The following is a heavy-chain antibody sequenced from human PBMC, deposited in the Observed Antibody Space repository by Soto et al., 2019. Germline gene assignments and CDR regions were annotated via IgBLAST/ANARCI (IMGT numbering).Heavy chain of an antibody. V-gene: IGHV3-21*01. J-gene: IGHJ4*02. CDR2: ISSSSSYI. CDR3: ARDVCGGDCYLDY. CDR1: GFTFSSYS. Sequence: EVQLVESGGGLVKPGGSLRLSCAASGFTFSSYSMNWVRQAPGKGLEWVSSISSSSSYIYYADSVKGRFTISRDNAKNSLYRQMNSLRAEDTAVYYCARDVCGGDCYLDYWGQGTLVTVSS. D-gene: IGHD2-21*02.